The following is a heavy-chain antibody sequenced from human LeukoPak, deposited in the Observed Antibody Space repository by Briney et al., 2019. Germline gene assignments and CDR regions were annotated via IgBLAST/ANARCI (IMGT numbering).Heavy chain of an antibody. Sequence: GESLRLSCAASGFTFSGFSMSWVRQSPTKGLEWVANIKQDGSERYYVDSVKGRFTISRDNAKNSLSLQMNNLRVEDTAVYYCARAGSHWHYVYWGQGTVVTVSS. J-gene: IGHJ4*02. CDR2: IKQDGSER. V-gene: IGHV3-7*01. CDR3: ARAGSHWHYVY. CDR1: GFTFSGFS. D-gene: IGHD3-10*01.